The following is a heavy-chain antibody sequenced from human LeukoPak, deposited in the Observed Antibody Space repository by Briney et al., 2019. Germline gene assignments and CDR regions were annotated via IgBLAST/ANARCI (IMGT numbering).Heavy chain of an antibody. J-gene: IGHJ4*02. CDR2: HIPVLGMS. D-gene: IGHD5-12*01. CDR1: GGSFSTYA. CDR3: ARDRGGGFDLAFFDH. V-gene: IGHV1-69*04. Sequence: GASVKVSCKSSGGSFSTYAVNWVRQAPGQGLEWMGRHIPVLGMSHYAPGFQGRVTLTADRSTNTAYMELDRLTSDDTAVYFCARDRGGGFDLAFFDHWGQGTLVTVSS.